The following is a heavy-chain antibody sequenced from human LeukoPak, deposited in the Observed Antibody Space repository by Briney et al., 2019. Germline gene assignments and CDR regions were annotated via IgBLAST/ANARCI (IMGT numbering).Heavy chain of an antibody. CDR2: IRWNSGSI. D-gene: IGHD6-19*01. Sequence: GGSLRLSCAASGFTFDDYAMHWVRQAPGKGLEWVSGIRWNSGSIGYADSVKGRFTISRDNAKNSLYLQMTSLRAEDTALYYCAKGYSSGWYDGFDYWGQGTLVTVSS. V-gene: IGHV3-9*01. J-gene: IGHJ4*02. CDR3: AKGYSSGWYDGFDY. CDR1: GFTFDDYA.